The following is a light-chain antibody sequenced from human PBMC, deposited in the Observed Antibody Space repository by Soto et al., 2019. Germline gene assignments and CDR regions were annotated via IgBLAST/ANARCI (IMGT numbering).Light chain of an antibody. V-gene: IGLV2-8*01. CDR3: SSYAGSNWYV. CDR1: NSDVGGYNY. CDR2: EVN. Sequence: QSALTQPPSASGSPGQSVTISCTGTNSDVGGYNYVSWYQQYPDKAPKLIIYEVNERPSGVPDRFSGSKSGNTASLTVSGLQTADEADYYCSSYAGSNWYVFGTGTKVTVL. J-gene: IGLJ1*01.